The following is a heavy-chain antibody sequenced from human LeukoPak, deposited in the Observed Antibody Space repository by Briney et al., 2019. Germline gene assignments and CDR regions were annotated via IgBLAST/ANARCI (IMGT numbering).Heavy chain of an antibody. D-gene: IGHD4-23*01. CDR2: IYYSGRT. V-gene: IGHV4-30-2*01. J-gene: IGHJ3*02. CDR1: GGSIMVAAYS. Sequence: PSETLSLTCTVSGGSIMVAAYSWSWIRQPPGKGLEWIGYIYYSGRTYYNPSLKSRVTISLDRSKNQFSLKLSSVTAADTAVYFCARGYCDNSGAFDIWGQGTLVTVSS. CDR3: ARGYCDNSGAFDI.